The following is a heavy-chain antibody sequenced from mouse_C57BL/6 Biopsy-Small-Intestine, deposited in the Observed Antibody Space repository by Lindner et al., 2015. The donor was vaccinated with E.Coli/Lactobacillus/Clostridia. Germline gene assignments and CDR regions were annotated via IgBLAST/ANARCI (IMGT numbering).Heavy chain of an antibody. J-gene: IGHJ4*01. D-gene: IGHD2-13*01. CDR2: ISGDNGKT. Sequence: SVKVSCKASGYTFVDYGITWVRQAPGQGLEWMGWISGDNGKTNYAQKLQGRVTMTTDTSTNTAYMELNSLRSDDTAVYYCARCGAAVTTHFSHWGQGTLVTVSS. V-gene: IGHV14-1*02. CDR3: ARCGAAVTTHFSH. CDR1: GYTFVDYG.